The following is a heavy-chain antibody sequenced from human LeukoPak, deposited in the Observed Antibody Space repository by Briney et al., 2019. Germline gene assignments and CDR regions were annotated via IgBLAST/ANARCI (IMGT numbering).Heavy chain of an antibody. CDR3: AKDPLGYCTSASCRYLDS. V-gene: IGHV3-30*02. J-gene: IGHJ5*01. Sequence: GGSLRLSCAASGFTFSSYGMHWVRQVPGKGLEWVSFIWYDGSHTYYADSVKGRFTISRDNSKNTLYLQMNSLRAEDTAVFYCAKDPLGYCTSASCRYLDSWGQGTLVTVSS. D-gene: IGHD2-2*01. CDR1: GFTFSSYG. CDR2: IWYDGSHT.